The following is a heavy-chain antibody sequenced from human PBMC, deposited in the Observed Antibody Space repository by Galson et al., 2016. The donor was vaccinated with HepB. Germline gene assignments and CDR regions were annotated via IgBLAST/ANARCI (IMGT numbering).Heavy chain of an antibody. CDR1: GYIFTNFA. Sequence: SVKVSCKASGYIFTNFAVQWVRQAPGQRPEWMGWINPGNGKTKFSQNFQGRITILRDTSASTACMELSHLRSEDTAIYYCARALGDFWGPGTLVTVSS. CDR2: INPGNGKT. D-gene: IGHD2-21*01. CDR3: ARALGDF. V-gene: IGHV1-3*01. J-gene: IGHJ4*02.